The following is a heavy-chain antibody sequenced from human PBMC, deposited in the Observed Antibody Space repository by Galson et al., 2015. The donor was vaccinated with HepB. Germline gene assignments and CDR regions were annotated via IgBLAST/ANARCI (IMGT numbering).Heavy chain of an antibody. CDR3: ARLGGVTTSHYYYYGMDV. V-gene: IGHV5-51*01. D-gene: IGHD3-3*01. CDR2: IYPGDSDT. J-gene: IGHJ6*02. Sequence: QSGAEVKKPGESLKISCKGSGYSFTSYWIGWVRQMPGKGLEWMGIIYPGDSDTRYSPSFQGQVTISADKSISTAYLQWSSLKASDTAMYYCARLGGVTTSHYYYYGMDVWGQGTTVTVSS. CDR1: GYSFTSYW.